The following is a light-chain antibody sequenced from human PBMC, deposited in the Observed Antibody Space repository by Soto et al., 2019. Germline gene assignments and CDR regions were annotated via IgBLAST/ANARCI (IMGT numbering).Light chain of an antibody. CDR1: QSVYSSY. J-gene: IGKJ4*01. V-gene: IGKV3-20*01. CDR3: QPYGSSPLT. CDR2: GAS. Sequence: EIVLTQSPGTLSLSPGERATLSCRASQSVYSSYLAWYQQKPGQAPRLLIYGASSRATGIPDRFSGSGSGTDFTLTISRLEPEDSAVYYSQPYGSSPLTFGGGTKVEIK.